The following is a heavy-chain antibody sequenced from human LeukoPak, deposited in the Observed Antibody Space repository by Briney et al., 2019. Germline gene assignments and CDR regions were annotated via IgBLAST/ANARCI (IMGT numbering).Heavy chain of an antibody. J-gene: IGHJ4*02. V-gene: IGHV3-23*01. D-gene: IGHD2-2*01. CDR1: GFTFSSYS. Sequence: GGSLRLSCAVSGFTFSSYSMSWVRQAPGKGLEWVSAISGSGGSTYYADSVKGRFTISRDSSKNTLFLQMNSLRGEDMAVYYCAKDRLVVAPAAMTSNFDYWGQGTLVTVSS. CDR3: AKDRLVVAPAAMTSNFDY. CDR2: ISGSGGST.